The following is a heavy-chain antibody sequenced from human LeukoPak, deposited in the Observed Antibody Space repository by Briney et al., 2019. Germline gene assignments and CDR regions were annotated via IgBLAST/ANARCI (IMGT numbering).Heavy chain of an antibody. CDR2: ISAYNGNT. CDR3: ARVPAGYCSGGSCYSFFDY. CDR1: GYTFTSYG. V-gene: IGHV1-18*01. D-gene: IGHD2-15*01. J-gene: IGHJ4*02. Sequence: GASVKVSCKAPGYTFTSYGISWVRQASGQGLEWMGWISAYNGNTNYAQKLQGRVTMTTDTSTSTAYMELRSLRSDDTAVYYCARVPAGYCSGGSCYSFFDYWGQGTLVTVSS.